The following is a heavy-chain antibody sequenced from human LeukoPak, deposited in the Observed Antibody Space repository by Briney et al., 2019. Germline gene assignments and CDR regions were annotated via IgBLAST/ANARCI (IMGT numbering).Heavy chain of an antibody. V-gene: IGHV4-38-2*01. CDR1: GYSISSGYF. Sequence: SETLSLTCAVSGYSISSGYFWVWIRQPPGKGLEWIGSIYHTGATYYNPSLRSPVTISVDTSKNKFSLELRSVTAADTAVYFCARAGYTITSYRFDYWGPGALVTVSP. J-gene: IGHJ4*02. D-gene: IGHD3-16*02. CDR2: IYHTGAT. CDR3: ARAGYTITSYRFDY.